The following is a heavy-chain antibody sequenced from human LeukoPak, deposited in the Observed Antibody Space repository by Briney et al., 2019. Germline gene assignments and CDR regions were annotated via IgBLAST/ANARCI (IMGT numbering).Heavy chain of an antibody. V-gene: IGHV1-69*13. D-gene: IGHD4-17*01. CDR3: ARGKNHDYGYFFFDY. Sequence: GASVKVSCKASGGTFSSYAISWVRQAPGQGLEWMGGIIPIFGTANYAQKFQGRVTITADESTSTAYMELSSLRSEDTAVYYCARGKNHDYGYFFFDYWGQGTLVTVSS. CDR1: GGTFSSYA. CDR2: IIPIFGTA. J-gene: IGHJ4*02.